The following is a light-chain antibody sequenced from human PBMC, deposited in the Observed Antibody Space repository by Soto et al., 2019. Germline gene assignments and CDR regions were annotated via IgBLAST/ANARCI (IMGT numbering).Light chain of an antibody. CDR3: QQSSDWPRT. CDR2: DAS. V-gene: IGKV3-11*01. CDR1: KAVSGY. J-gene: IGKJ3*01. Sequence: EIVLTQSPATMSLSPGERATLSCRASKAVSGYLAWYQQKPGQAPRLLIFDASNRATGIPARFSGSGSGTDCTLTISSLEPEDFAVYYCQQSSDWPRTFVPGTTVDVK.